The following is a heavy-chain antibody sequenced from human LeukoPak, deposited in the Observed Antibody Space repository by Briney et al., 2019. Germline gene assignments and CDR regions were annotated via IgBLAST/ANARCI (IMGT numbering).Heavy chain of an antibody. J-gene: IGHJ6*03. D-gene: IGHD6-13*01. CDR2: IYYSGST. CDR1: GGSISSYY. Sequence: SETLSLTCTVSGGSISSYYWSWIRQPPGKGLEWIGYIYYSGSTNYNPSLKSRVTISVDTSKNQFPLKLSSVTAADTAVYYCARTTEAHSWRTRYYDYYMDVWDKGTTVTVSS. CDR3: ARTTEAHSWRTRYYDYYMDV. V-gene: IGHV4-59*01.